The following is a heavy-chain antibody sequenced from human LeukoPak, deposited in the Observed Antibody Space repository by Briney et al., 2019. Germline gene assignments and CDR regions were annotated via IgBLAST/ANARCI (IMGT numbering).Heavy chain of an antibody. D-gene: IGHD3-3*01. Sequence: PSETLSLTCAVYGGSFSGYYWSWIRQPPGKGLEWIGEINHSGSTNYNPSLKSRVTISVDTSKNQFSLKLSSVTAADTAVYYCARVFKDFWSGRSYYFDYWGQGTLVTVSS. V-gene: IGHV4-34*01. J-gene: IGHJ4*02. CDR1: GGSFSGYY. CDR3: ARVFKDFWSGRSYYFDY. CDR2: INHSGST.